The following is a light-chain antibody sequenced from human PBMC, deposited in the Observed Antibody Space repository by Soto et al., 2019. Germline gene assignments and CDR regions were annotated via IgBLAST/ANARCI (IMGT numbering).Light chain of an antibody. CDR3: SSYARNEDVL. CDR1: SSDVGTYEY. V-gene: IGLV2-14*03. Sequence: QSALTQPASVSGSPGQSITISCTGTSSDVGTYEYVSWYQHHPGKAPKLMIYDVSNRPSGVSDRFSGSKSGNTASLTISGLQAEDEADYYCSSYARNEDVLFGGGTKLTVL. J-gene: IGLJ2*01. CDR2: DVS.